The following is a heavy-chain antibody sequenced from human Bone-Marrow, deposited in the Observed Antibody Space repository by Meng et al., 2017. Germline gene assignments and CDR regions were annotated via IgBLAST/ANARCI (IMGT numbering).Heavy chain of an antibody. CDR2: INAGKGNT. V-gene: IGHV1-3*01. CDR1: GYTFPSYA. CDR3: ARSYCGGDCYSTPHYFDY. D-gene: IGHD2-21*02. Sequence: ASVKVSCKASGYTFPSYAMHWVRQAPGQRREWMGWINAGKGNTKYSQKFQGRVTITRDTSASTAYMELGSLRSEDTAVYYCARSYCGGDCYSTPHYFDYWGQGTLVTVSS. J-gene: IGHJ4*02.